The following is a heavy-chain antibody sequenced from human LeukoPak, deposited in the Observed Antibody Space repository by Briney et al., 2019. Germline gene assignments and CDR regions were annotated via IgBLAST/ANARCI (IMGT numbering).Heavy chain of an antibody. CDR3: ARAHLIAAAGYNWFDP. D-gene: IGHD6-13*01. CDR2: INPNSGGT. Sequence: ASVKVSCKASGYTFTGSYMHWVRQAPGQGLEWMGWINPNSGGTNYAQKFQGRVTMTRDTSISTAYMELSRLRSDDTAVYYCARAHLIAAAGYNWFDPWGQGTLVTVSS. CDR1: GYTFTGSY. J-gene: IGHJ5*02. V-gene: IGHV1-2*02.